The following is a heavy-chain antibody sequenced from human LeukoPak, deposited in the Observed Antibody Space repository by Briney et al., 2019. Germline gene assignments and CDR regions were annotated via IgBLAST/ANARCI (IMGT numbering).Heavy chain of an antibody. V-gene: IGHV4-39*01. Sequence: PSETLSLTCTVSAGSLSSSTYYWVCIRQPPGKGLEWIGTIYYSGSTYYYKSSLKSRASISVDTPKNQVSLKLSSVTAADTAVHYTPPRMWGLNGYYAENYFDYWGQGTLVTVSS. CDR3: PPRMWGLNGYYAENYFDY. CDR1: AGSLSSSTYY. CDR2: IYYSGSTY. J-gene: IGHJ4*02. D-gene: IGHD3-22*01.